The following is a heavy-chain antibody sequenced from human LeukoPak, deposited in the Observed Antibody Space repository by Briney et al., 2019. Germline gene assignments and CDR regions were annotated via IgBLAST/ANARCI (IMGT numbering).Heavy chain of an antibody. Sequence: LGESLKISCKGSGYSFTSYWIGWVRQMPGKGLEWMGIIYPGDSDTRYSPSFQGQVTISVDKSISTAYLQWSSLKASDTAMYYCARQVDLVAMVRGIIRWFDPWGQGTLVTVSS. CDR3: ARQVDLVAMVRGIIRWFDP. J-gene: IGHJ5*02. CDR1: GYSFTSYW. D-gene: IGHD3-10*01. V-gene: IGHV5-51*01. CDR2: IYPGDSDT.